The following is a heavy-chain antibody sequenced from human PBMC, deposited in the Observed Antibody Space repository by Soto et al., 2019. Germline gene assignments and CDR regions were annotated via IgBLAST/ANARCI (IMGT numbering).Heavy chain of an antibody. J-gene: IGHJ4*02. CDR2: IYYSGST. CDR1: GGSISSYY. D-gene: IGHD3-10*01. V-gene: IGHV4-59*08. Sequence: SETLSLTCXVAGGSISSYYWRWIRQPPGKGLEWIGYIYYSGSTYYNPSLKSRVTISVDTSKNQFSLKLTSVTAADTALYYCARRYGWLYFDYWGQGSLVTVSS. CDR3: ARRYGWLYFDY.